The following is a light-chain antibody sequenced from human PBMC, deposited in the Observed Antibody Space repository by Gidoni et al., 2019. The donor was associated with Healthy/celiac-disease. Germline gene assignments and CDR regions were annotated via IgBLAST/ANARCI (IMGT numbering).Light chain of an antibody. CDR2: DAS. V-gene: IGKV1-5*01. CDR1: QSISSW. J-gene: IGKJ3*01. Sequence: DIQMTQSPSTLSASVGDRVTITCRASQSISSWLAWYQQKPGKAPKLLIYDASSLESGVPSRFSGSGSGTEFTLTISSLQPDDFATYYCQQYNSSPLFXPXTKVDIK. CDR3: QQYNSSPL.